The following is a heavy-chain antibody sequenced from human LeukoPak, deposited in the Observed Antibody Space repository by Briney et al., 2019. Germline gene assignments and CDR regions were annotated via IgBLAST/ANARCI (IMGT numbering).Heavy chain of an antibody. CDR2: IRSKAYGGTT. D-gene: IGHD2-21*01. V-gene: IGHV3-49*04. CDR3: TREHIEVAEVGGRNYYYYYGMDV. Sequence: PGGSLRLSCTASGFTFGDYAMSWVRQAPGKGLEWVGFIRSKAYGGTTEYAASVKGRFTISRDDSKSIAYLQMNSLKTEDTAVYYCTREHIEVAEVGGRNYYYYYGMDVWGQGTTVTVSS. CDR1: GFTFGDYA. J-gene: IGHJ6*02.